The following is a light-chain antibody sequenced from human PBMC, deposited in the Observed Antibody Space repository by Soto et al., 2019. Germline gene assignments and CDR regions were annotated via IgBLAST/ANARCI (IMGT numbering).Light chain of an antibody. CDR1: SSNIGSNS. CDR3: AAWDDSLNAVV. J-gene: IGLJ3*02. V-gene: IGLV1-44*01. CDR2: YNY. Sequence: QSVLTQPPSASGTPGQRVTIFCSGSSSNIGSNSVNWYQQLPGTAPKLLIYYNYQRPSGVPDRFSGSKSGTSASLAISGLQSEDEADYYCAAWDDSLNAVVFGGGTKLTVL.